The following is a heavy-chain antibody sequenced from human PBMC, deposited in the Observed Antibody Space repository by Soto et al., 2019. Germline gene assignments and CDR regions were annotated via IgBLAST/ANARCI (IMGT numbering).Heavy chain of an antibody. CDR3: ARDGEGNIVATIPYYYYGMDV. J-gene: IGHJ6*02. V-gene: IGHV1-18*01. Sequence: QVQLVQSGAEVKKPGASVKVSCKASGYTFTSYGISWVRQAPGXGLEWMGWISAYNGNTNYAQKLQGRVTMTTDTSTSTAYMELRSLRSDDTAVYYCARDGEGNIVATIPYYYYGMDVWGQGTTVTVSS. CDR2: ISAYNGNT. D-gene: IGHD5-12*01. CDR1: GYTFTSYG.